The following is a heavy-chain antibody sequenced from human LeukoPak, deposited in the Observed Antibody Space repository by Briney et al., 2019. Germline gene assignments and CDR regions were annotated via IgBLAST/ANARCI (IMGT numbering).Heavy chain of an antibody. CDR3: VRSNSGSSRFWYFGL. V-gene: IGHV4-39*02. CDR1: GGSISSSSYY. J-gene: IGHJ2*01. D-gene: IGHD1-26*01. Sequence: PSETLSLTCTVSGGSISSSSYYWGWIRQPPGKGLEWIGSVYYGGSAYYNPSLKSRVTISVDTSKNHFSLKLNSVTAADTSVYYCVRSNSGSSRFWYFGLWGRGALVPVSS. CDR2: VYYGGSA.